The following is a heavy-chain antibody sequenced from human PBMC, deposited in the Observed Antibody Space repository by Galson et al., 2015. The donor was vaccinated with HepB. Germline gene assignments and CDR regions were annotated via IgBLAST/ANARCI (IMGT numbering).Heavy chain of an antibody. V-gene: IGHV3-9*01. CDR2: ISWNSDFT. D-gene: IGHD3-10*01. CDR1: GFTFEDYA. CDR3: AQDLTYYYGSGSYFVGMDV. Sequence: SLRLSGAASGFTFEDYAMHWVRQVPGKGLEWVSGISWNSDFTGYADSVRGRFTISRDNAKYSLYLQMNSLRAEDTALYYCAQDLTYYYGSGSYFVGMDVWGQGPTVTVSS. J-gene: IGHJ6*02.